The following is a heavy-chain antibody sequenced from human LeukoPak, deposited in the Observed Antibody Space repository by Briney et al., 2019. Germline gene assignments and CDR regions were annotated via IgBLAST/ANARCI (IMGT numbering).Heavy chain of an antibody. J-gene: IGHJ5*02. V-gene: IGHV4-59*01. CDR1: GGSISSYY. CDR2: IYYSGST. D-gene: IGHD1-1*01. Sequence: SETLSLTCTVSGGSISSYYWSWIRQPPGKGLEWIGYIYYSGSTNYNPSLKSRVTISVDTSKNQFSLKLSSVTAADTAVYYCARDRTGNNWFDPWGQGTLSPSPQ. CDR3: ARDRTGNNWFDP.